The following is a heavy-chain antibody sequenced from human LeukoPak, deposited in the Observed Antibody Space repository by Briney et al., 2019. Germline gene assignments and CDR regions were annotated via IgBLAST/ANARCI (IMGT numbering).Heavy chain of an antibody. CDR3: ARVRAGSMDV. Sequence: PGGSLRLSCAASGFTVSSSYMSWVRQAPGKGLECVPVISSGGSTSYADSVKGRLTISKDNSKSTLYLQMNSLRAEDTAVYYCARVRAGSMDVWGQGTTVAVSS. V-gene: IGHV3-53*01. J-gene: IGHJ6*02. CDR1: GFTVSSSY. CDR2: ISSGGST. D-gene: IGHD5-24*01.